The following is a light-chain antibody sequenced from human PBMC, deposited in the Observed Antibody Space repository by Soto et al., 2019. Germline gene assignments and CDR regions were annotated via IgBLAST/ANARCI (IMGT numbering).Light chain of an antibody. V-gene: IGLV1-44*01. Sequence: QSVLTQPPSASGTPGQRVTISCSGSTSNIGSGSVNWYQHLPGTAPKLLIYSNNQRPSGVPDRFSGSKSGTSASLAISGLQSEDEADYYCAAWDDSLNAYWVFGGGTKLTVL. CDR1: TSNIGSGS. CDR3: AAWDDSLNAYWV. CDR2: SNN. J-gene: IGLJ3*02.